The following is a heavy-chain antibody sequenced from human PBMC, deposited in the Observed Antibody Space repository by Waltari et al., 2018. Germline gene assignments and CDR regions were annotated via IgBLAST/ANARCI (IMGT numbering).Heavy chain of an antibody. D-gene: IGHD1-26*01. J-gene: IGHJ4*02. CDR2: INQWGNT. CDR1: GGSLSGSY. Sequence: QVQLQQWGASLLKPSETLSLTCGASGGSLSGSYWSWIRQPPGKGLQGIGEINQWGNTNYNPSLRSRLTMSVHTSRAEFSMRLISVNAADTAIYYCARNKTRGAFDYWGQGILVIVSS. CDR3: ARNKTRGAFDY. V-gene: IGHV4-34*01.